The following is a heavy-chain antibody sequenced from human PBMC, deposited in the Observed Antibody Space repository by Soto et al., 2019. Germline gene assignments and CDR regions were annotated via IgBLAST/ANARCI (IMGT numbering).Heavy chain of an antibody. J-gene: IGHJ6*02. CDR1: GGSISSGDYY. D-gene: IGHD3-10*01. V-gene: IGHV4-30-4*01. CDR3: ARVRITMVRGYGMDV. CDR2: IYYSGST. Sequence: SETLSLTCTVSGGSISSGDYYWSWIRQPPGKGLEWIGYIYYSGSTYYNPSLKSRVTISVDTSKNQFSLKLSSVTAADTAVHYCARVRITMVRGYGMDVWGQGTTVTVSS.